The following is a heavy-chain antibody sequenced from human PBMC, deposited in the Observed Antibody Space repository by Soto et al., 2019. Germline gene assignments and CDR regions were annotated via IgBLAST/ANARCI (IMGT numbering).Heavy chain of an antibody. CDR2: ISGSGGST. J-gene: IGHJ4*02. Sequence: EVQLLESGGGLVQPGGSLRLSCAASGFTFSSYAMSWVRQAPGKGLEWVSAISGSGGSTYYADSVKGRFTISRDNSKSTVYLQMNSLRGEDTAVYYCAKDSWELLLRGYFDYWGQGTLVTVSS. D-gene: IGHD1-26*01. V-gene: IGHV3-23*01. CDR1: GFTFSSYA. CDR3: AKDSWELLLRGYFDY.